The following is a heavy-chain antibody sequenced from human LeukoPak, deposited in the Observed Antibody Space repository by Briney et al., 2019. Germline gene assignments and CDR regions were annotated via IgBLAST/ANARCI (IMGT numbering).Heavy chain of an antibody. D-gene: IGHD3-22*01. CDR2: IYNSGST. J-gene: IGHJ5*02. CDR3: ARDSTDYDSSGYLPWFDP. CDR1: GGSISSSPYY. V-gene: IGHV4-39*07. Sequence: SETLSLTCTVSGGSISSSPYYWGWIRQPPGKGLEWIGSIYNSGSTYYNPSLQSRVTISVDTSKNQFSLKLSSVTAADTAVYYCARDSTDYDSSGYLPWFDPWGQGTLVTVSS.